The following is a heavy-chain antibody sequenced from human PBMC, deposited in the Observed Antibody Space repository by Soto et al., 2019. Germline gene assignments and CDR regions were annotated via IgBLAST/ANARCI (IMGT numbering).Heavy chain of an antibody. D-gene: IGHD2-15*01. CDR1: SVSLSGYY. J-gene: IGHJ4*02. CDR3: ARRYGGNFDY. CDR2: INHSGST. V-gene: IGHV4-34*01. Sequence: SETLTITCAINSVSLSGYYCSWLRQPPGKGLEWIGEINHSGSTNYNPSLKSRVTISVDTSKNQFSLKLSSVTAADTAVYYCARRYGGNFDYWGQGTLVTVSS.